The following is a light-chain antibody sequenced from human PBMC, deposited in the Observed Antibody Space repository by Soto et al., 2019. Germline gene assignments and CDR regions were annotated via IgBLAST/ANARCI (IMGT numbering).Light chain of an antibody. CDR2: RAS. J-gene: IGKJ5*01. V-gene: IGKV1-5*03. Sequence: DIQMTQSPSTLSASVGDTVTITCRAIQSISSWLAWYQQKPGKGPILLIYRASRLESGVPSRFSGSGSGTEFTLTISSLQPEDFATYYCQQLSNYPITFGQGTRLEIK. CDR1: QSISSW. CDR3: QQLSNYPIT.